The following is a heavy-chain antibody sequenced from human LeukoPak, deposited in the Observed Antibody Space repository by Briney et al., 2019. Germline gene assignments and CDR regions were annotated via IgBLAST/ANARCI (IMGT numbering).Heavy chain of an antibody. CDR3: AKDGQRRAVSVVTYMDV. CDR2: ISSSSSYI. V-gene: IGHV3-21*04. Sequence: PGGSLRLSCAASGVTFSSYSMNWVRQAPGKGLEWVSSISSSSSYIYYADSVKGRFTISRDNAKNSLYLQMNSLRDEDTALYYCAKDGQRRAVSVVTYMDVWGKGTTVTVSS. D-gene: IGHD6-19*01. CDR1: GVTFSSYS. J-gene: IGHJ6*03.